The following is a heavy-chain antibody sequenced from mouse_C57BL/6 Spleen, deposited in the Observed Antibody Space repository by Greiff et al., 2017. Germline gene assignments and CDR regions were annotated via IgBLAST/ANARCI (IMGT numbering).Heavy chain of an antibody. CDR3: ARGITTVVDPWFAY. D-gene: IGHD1-1*01. V-gene: IGHV1-61*01. CDR2: IYPSDSET. Sequence: QVQLQQPGAELVRPGSSVKLSCKASGYTFTSYWMDWVKQRPGQGLEWIGNIYPSDSETHYNQKFKDKATLTVDKSSSTAYMQLSSLTSEDSAVYDCARGITTVVDPWFAYWGQGTLVTVSA. J-gene: IGHJ3*01. CDR1: GYTFTSYW.